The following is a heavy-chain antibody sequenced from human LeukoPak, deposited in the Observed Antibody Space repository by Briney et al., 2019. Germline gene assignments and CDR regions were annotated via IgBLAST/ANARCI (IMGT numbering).Heavy chain of an antibody. J-gene: IGHJ2*01. Sequence: SETLSLTCAVSGGSISSSSYYWGWIRQPPGKGLEWVGSIYYSGSTYYNPSLKSRVTISVDTSKNQFSLKLSSVTAADTAVYYCARVHYGDYRWYFDLWGRGTLVTVSS. V-gene: IGHV4-39*07. CDR3: ARVHYGDYRWYFDL. CDR1: GGSISSSSYY. CDR2: IYYSGST. D-gene: IGHD4-17*01.